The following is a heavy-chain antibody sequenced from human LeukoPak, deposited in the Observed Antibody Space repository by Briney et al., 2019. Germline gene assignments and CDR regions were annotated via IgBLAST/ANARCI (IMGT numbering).Heavy chain of an antibody. D-gene: IGHD1-26*01. CDR3: ARDSGSYGRTFDI. V-gene: IGHV4-61*01. CDR1: GGSVSSGNYY. Sequence: SETLSLTCTVSGGSVSSGNYYWSWIRQPPGKGLEWIGYIFYTGSTNYNPSLKSRVTISLDTSKSQFSLKLSSVTAADTAVYYCARDSGSYGRTFDIWGQGTVVTVSS. J-gene: IGHJ3*02. CDR2: IFYTGST.